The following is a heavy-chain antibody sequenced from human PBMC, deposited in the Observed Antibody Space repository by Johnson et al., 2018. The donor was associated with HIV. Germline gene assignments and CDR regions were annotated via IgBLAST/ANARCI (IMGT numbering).Heavy chain of an antibody. D-gene: IGHD2/OR15-2a*01. J-gene: IGHJ3*02. CDR2: IYSGGTT. CDR3: ARNSRNDAFGI. CDR1: GFTVSRKY. V-gene: IGHV3-66*03. Sequence: VQLVESGGGLIQPGGSLRLSCAASGFTVSRKYMSWVRQAPGKGLEWVSVIYSGGTTYYADSVKGRFTISRENSKNKLYLHMNSLRAEDTALYSCARNSRNDAFGIWGQGTMVTVSS.